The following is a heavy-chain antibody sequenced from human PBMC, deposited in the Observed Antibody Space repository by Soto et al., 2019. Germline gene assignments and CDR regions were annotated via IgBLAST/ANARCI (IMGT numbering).Heavy chain of an antibody. V-gene: IGHV4-59*12. CDR3: ASYGSGSYYNGYYFDY. Sequence: SETLSLTCTVSGGSISSYYWSWIRQPPGKGLEWIGYIYYSGSTNYNPSLKSRVTISVDTSENQFSLKLRSVTAADTAVYYCASYGSGSYYNGYYFDYWGQGTLVTVSS. CDR1: GGSISSYY. CDR2: IYYSGST. J-gene: IGHJ4*02. D-gene: IGHD3-10*01.